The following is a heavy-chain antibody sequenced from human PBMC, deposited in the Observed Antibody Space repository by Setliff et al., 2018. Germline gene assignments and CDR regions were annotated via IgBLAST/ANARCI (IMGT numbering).Heavy chain of an antibody. CDR2: INAGNGHT. V-gene: IGHV1-3*03. CDR1: GYTFTTYA. J-gene: IGHJ4*02. Sequence: ASVKVSCKASGYTFTTYAIHWVRQAPGQGLEWMGWINAGNGHTKYSLEFQGRVTISSDTAASTAYMQLSSLRSEDTAVYYCARGSRGFDYWGQGALVTVSS. CDR3: ARGSRGFDY.